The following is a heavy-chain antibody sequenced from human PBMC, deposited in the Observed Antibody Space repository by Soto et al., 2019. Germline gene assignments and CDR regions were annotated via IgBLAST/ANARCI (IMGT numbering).Heavy chain of an antibody. D-gene: IGHD4-4*01. J-gene: IGHJ5*01. V-gene: IGHV1-18*01. CDR3: ARWGSDYSNYSGCFDF. Sequence: ASVKVSCKASGYTFTSYGISWVRQAPGQGLEWMGWISAYNGNTNYAQKLQGRVTMTTDTSTSTAYMELRSLRSDDTAVYYCARWGSDYSNYSGCFDFSGQGILVTVSS. CDR1: GYTFTSYG. CDR2: ISAYNGNT.